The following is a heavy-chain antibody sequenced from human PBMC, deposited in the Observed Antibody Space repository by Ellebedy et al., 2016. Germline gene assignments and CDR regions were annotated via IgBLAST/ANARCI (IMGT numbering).Heavy chain of an antibody. CDR2: IKSKTSGGTT. CDR1: GFSVSSVW. D-gene: IGHD1-14*01. V-gene: IGHV3-15*01. CDR3: NTYNHFNPFDF. Sequence: GGSLRLSCGGSGFSVSSVWMSWVSQAPGKGLEWIGLIKSKTSGGTTDYAAPVKVRFTISRDDSKNTLYLQMNSLKTEDTAVYYCNTYNHFNPFDFWGRGTVVTVSS. J-gene: IGHJ3*01.